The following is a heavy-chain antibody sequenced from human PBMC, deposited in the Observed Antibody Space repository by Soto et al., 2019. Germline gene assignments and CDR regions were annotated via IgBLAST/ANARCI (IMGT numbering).Heavy chain of an antibody. D-gene: IGHD2-21*01. Sequence: GESLKISCKGSGYSFTSYWIAWVRQMPGKGLESMGIIYPGDSDTRYSPSFQGHVTISADESTNTAYLQWSSLKPSDTAIYYCARRRSINAGMEVWDQGTTVTLSS. J-gene: IGHJ6*02. V-gene: IGHV5-51*01. CDR2: IYPGDSDT. CDR3: ARRRSINAGMEV. CDR1: GYSFTSYW.